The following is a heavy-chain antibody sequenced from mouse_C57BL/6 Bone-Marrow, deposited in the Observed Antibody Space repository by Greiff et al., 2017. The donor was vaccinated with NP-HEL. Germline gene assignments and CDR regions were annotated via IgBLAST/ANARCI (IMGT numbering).Heavy chain of an antibody. Sequence: DVQLVESEGGLVQPGSSMKLSCTASGFTFSDYYMAWVRQVPEKGLEWVANINYDGSSTYYLDSLKSRFIISRDNAKNILYLQMSSLKSEDTATYYCATYDGYYVDYWGQGTTLTVSS. J-gene: IGHJ2*01. D-gene: IGHD2-3*01. CDR1: GFTFSDYY. V-gene: IGHV5-16*01. CDR3: ATYDGYYVDY. CDR2: INYDGSST.